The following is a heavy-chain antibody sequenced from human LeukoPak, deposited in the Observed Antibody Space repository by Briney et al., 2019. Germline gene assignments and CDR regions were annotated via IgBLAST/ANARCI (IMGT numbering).Heavy chain of an antibody. Sequence: ASVKVSCKASGYTFTGYYMHWVRQAPGQGLEWMGWINPNNGGSHYAHKFQGRATMPRDTSISTAYMEPSRLRSDDTHVYYFARAVSYCSSTSCYYYYYYYYMDVWGKGTTVTVSS. D-gene: IGHD2-2*01. V-gene: IGHV1-2*02. J-gene: IGHJ6*03. CDR2: INPNNGGS. CDR3: ARAVSYCSSTSCYYYYYYYYMDV. CDR1: GYTFTGYY.